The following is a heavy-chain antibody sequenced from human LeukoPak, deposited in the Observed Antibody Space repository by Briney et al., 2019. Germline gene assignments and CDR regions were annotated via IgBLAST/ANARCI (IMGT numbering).Heavy chain of an antibody. CDR1: GFTFNGYA. V-gene: IGHV3-23*01. D-gene: IGHD6-6*01. Sequence: GGSLRLSCAASGFTFNGYAMSWVRQAPWERLQWVSGISDSGGNTYYADSVRGRFTISRDNSKNTLYLQMNSLRAEDTAVYYCARHRSSWLIDYWGQGTLVTVSS. CDR3: ARHRSSWLIDY. CDR2: ISDSGGNT. J-gene: IGHJ4*02.